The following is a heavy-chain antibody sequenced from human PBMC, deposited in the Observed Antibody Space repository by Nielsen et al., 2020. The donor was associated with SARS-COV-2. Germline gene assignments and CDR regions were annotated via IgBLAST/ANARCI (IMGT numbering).Heavy chain of an antibody. CDR3: AREGPYYDFWSGYYFYNWFDP. V-gene: IGHV3-74*01. J-gene: IGHJ5*02. CDR2: INSDGSST. D-gene: IGHD3-3*01. Sequence: PGKGLVWVSRINSDGSSTNSADFVKGRFTISRDNAKNSLYLQMNSLRDEDTAVYYCAREGPYYDFWSGYYFYNWFDPWGQGTLVTVSS.